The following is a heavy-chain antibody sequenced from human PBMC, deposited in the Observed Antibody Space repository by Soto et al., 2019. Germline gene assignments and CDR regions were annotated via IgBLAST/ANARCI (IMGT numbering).Heavy chain of an antibody. Sequence: SETLSLTCTVSGGSISSSSYYWGWIRQPPGKGLEWIGSIYYSGSTYYNPSLKSRVTISVDTSKNQFSLKLSSVTAADTAVYYCARLLYGVYGDYDSSAFDIWGQGTMVTVSS. CDR3: ARLLYGVYGDYDSSAFDI. CDR2: IYYSGST. J-gene: IGHJ3*02. D-gene: IGHD4-17*01. V-gene: IGHV4-39*01. CDR1: GGSISSSSYY.